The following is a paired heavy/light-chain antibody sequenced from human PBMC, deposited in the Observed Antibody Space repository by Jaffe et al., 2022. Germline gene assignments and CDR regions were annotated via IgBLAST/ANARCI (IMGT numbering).Heavy chain of an antibody. CDR1: GFSLSNARMG. CDR3: ARTLGYSSGRRYFDY. CDR2: IFSNDEK. V-gene: IGHV2-26*01. Sequence: QVTLKESGPVLVKPTETLTLTCTVSGFSLSNARMGVSWIRQPPGKALEWLAHIFSNDEKSYNTSLKNRLTISKDPSKSQVVLSMTNMDPVDTATYYCARTLGYSSGRRYFDYWGQGTLVTVSS. J-gene: IGHJ4*02. D-gene: IGHD6-19*01.
Light chain of an antibody. V-gene: IGKV3-20*01. CDR3: QQYGSSFS. J-gene: IGKJ4*01. Sequence: EIVLTQSPGTLSLSPGERATLSCRASQSVSSSYLAWYQQKPGQAPRLLIYGASSRATGIPDRFSGSGSGTDFTLTISRLEPEDFAVYYCQQYGSSFSFGGGTKVEIK. CDR2: GAS. CDR1: QSVSSSY.